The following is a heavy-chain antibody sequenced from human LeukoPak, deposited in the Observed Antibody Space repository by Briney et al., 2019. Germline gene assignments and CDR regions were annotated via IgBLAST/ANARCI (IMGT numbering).Heavy chain of an antibody. CDR2: INPNSGGT. Sequence: RASVKVSCKASGYTFTGYYMHWVRQAPGQGLEWMGWINPNSGGTNYAQKFQGRVTMTRDTSISTAYMELSRLRSDDTAVYYCARVSQEEVYYDSSGFDYWGQGTLVTVPS. CDR3: ARVSQEEVYYDSSGFDY. CDR1: GYTFTGYY. V-gene: IGHV1-2*02. D-gene: IGHD3-22*01. J-gene: IGHJ4*02.